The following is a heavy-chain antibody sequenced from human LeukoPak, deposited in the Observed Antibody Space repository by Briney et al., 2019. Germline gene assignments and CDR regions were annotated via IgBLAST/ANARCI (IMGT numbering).Heavy chain of an antibody. CDR2: IYYGGST. CDR1: GGSISSYY. D-gene: IGHD3-22*01. CDR3: ARGYYYDSSGYYYYYYYYMDV. V-gene: IGHV4-59*01. J-gene: IGHJ6*03. Sequence: SETLSLTCTVSGGSISSYYWSWIRQPPGKGLEWIGYIYYGGSTNYNPSLKSRVTISVDTSKNQFSLKLSSVTAADTAVYYCARGYYYDSSGYYYYYYYYMDVWGKGTTVTVSS.